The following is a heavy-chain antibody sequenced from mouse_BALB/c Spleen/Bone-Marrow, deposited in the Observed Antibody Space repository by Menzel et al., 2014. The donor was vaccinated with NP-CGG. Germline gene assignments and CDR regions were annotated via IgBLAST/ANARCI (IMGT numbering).Heavy chain of an antibody. CDR1: GYTFSRYW. D-gene: IGHD1-1*01. V-gene: IGHV1-9*01. J-gene: IGHJ1*01. Sequence: VQLQQSGAELMKPGASVKISCKATGYTFSRYWIEWVKQRPGHGLEWIGEILPGRGSTNYNEKFKGKATFTADPSSNTAYMQLSSLTSEDPAVYYCSRWGYGSSYVGYYDVWGAGTTVTVSS. CDR2: ILPGRGST. CDR3: SRWGYGSSYVGYYDV.